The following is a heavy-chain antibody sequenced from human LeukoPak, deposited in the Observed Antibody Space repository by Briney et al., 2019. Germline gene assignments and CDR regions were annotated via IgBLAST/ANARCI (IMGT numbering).Heavy chain of an antibody. V-gene: IGHV4-30-4*01. D-gene: IGHD3-22*01. CDR3: ARPEYYDSSGYMDV. CDR2: IYYSGST. CDR1: GGSISSGDYY. J-gene: IGHJ6*02. Sequence: NASQTLSLTCTVSGGSISSGDYYWSWIRQPPGKGLEWIGYIYYSGSTNYNPSLKSRVTISIDTSKNQFSLKLSSVTAADTAVYYCARPEYYDSSGYMDVWGQGTTVTVSS.